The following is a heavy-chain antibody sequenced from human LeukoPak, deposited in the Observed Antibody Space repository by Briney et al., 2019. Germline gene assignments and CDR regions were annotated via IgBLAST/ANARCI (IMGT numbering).Heavy chain of an antibody. CDR1: GFTFGSYR. D-gene: IGHD5-24*01. V-gene: IGHV3-48*01. Sequence: GGSLRLSCAASGFTFGSYRMNWVRQAPGRGLEWVSYISSSSRTIYYADSVKGRFTISRDNAKNSLYLQMNSLRVEDTAVYYCAKSGYNRFDYWGQGTLVTVSS. CDR2: ISSSSRTI. CDR3: AKSGYNRFDY. J-gene: IGHJ4*02.